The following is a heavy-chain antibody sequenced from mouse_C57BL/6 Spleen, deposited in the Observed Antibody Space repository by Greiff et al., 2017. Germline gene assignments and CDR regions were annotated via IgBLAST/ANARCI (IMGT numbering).Heavy chain of an antibody. CDR1: GYTFTSYW. J-gene: IGHJ3*01. Sequence: QVQLQQPGAELVKPGASVKLSCKASGYTFTSYWMQWVNQRPGQGLEWIGEIDPSDSYTNYNQKFKGKATLTVDTSSSTAYMQLSSLTSEDSAVYYCARGDDPTWFAYWGQGTLVTVSA. V-gene: IGHV1-50*01. CDR3: ARGDDPTWFAY. CDR2: IDPSDSYT.